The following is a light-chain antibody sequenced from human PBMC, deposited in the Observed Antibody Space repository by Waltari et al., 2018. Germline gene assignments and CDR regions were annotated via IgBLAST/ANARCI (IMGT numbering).Light chain of an antibody. V-gene: IGKV3-11*01. J-gene: IGKJ1*01. Sequence: EIVLTQSPATLSLSPGERATLSCRASQSVSAYLAWYQQRPGQAPRLLIYDTSNRATGIPARFSRSGSGTDFTLTISSLEPEDFAFYYCQQRYNWPRTFGQGTKVEIK. CDR2: DTS. CDR3: QQRYNWPRT. CDR1: QSVSAY.